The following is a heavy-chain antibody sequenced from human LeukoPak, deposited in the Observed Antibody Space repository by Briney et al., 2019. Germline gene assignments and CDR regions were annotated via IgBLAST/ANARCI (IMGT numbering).Heavy chain of an antibody. V-gene: IGHV4-30-4*08. CDR1: GGSISSGDYY. D-gene: IGHD6-13*01. CDR2: ICYSEST. J-gene: IGHJ6*03. Sequence: SQTLSLTCTVSGGSISSGDYYWSWIRQPPGKGLEWIGYICYSESTYYNPSLKSRVTISVDTSKNQFSLKLSSVTAADTAVYYCARAGAAAGTLYYYYYMDVWGKGTTVTVSS. CDR3: ARAGAAAGTLYYYYYMDV.